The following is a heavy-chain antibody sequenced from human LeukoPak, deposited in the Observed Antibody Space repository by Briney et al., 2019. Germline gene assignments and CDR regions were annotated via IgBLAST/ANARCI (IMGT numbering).Heavy chain of an antibody. CDR2: INEDGSTT. D-gene: IGHD4-17*01. J-gene: IGHJ4*02. Sequence: GGSLRLSCAASGFTFSRYWMHWVRQAPGKGLVWVSRINEDGSTTSYADSVKGRFTISRDNVKNTLYLQMNGLRAEDTAVYYCARQRAGFTVTTSDYWGQGTLVTVSS. V-gene: IGHV3-74*01. CDR1: GFTFSRYW. CDR3: ARQRAGFTVTTSDY.